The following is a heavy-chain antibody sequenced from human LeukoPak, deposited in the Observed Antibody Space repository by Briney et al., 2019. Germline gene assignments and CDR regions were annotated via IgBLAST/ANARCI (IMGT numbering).Heavy chain of an antibody. V-gene: IGHV1-24*01. J-gene: IGHJ4*02. Sequence: ASVKVSCKVSGYTLTELSMHWVRQAPGKGLEWMGGFDPEDGETIYAQKFQGRVTMTEDTSTDTAYMELSSLRSEDTAVYYCATMIQRNSIIGVVTPFDYWGQATLVTVSA. D-gene: IGHD3-3*01. CDR1: GYTLTELS. CDR2: FDPEDGET. CDR3: ATMIQRNSIIGVVTPFDY.